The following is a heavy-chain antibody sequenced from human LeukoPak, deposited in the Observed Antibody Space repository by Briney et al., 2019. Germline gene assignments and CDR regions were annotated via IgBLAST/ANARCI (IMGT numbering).Heavy chain of an antibody. D-gene: IGHD3-22*01. Sequence: GASVKVSCKVSGYALTELSMHWVRQAPGKGLEWMGGFDPEDGETIYAQKFQGRVTMTEGTSTDTAYMELSSLRSEDTAVYYCATGDYDSSGYYPPRKWGQGTLVTVSS. V-gene: IGHV1-24*01. CDR1: GYALTELS. CDR2: FDPEDGET. CDR3: ATGDYDSSGYYPPRK. J-gene: IGHJ4*02.